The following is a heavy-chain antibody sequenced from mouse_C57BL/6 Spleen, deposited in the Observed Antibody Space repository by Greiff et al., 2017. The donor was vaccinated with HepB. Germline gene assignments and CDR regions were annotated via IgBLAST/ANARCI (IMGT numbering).Heavy chain of an antibody. Sequence: QVQLKQPGTELVKPGASVKLSCKASGYTFTSYWMHWVKQRPGQGLEWIGNINPSNGGTNYNEKFKSKATLTVDKSSSTAYMQLSSLTSEDSAVYYCARTAQATWYFDVWGTGTTVTVSS. D-gene: IGHD3-2*02. J-gene: IGHJ1*03. V-gene: IGHV1-53*01. CDR3: ARTAQATWYFDV. CDR1: GYTFTSYW. CDR2: INPSNGGT.